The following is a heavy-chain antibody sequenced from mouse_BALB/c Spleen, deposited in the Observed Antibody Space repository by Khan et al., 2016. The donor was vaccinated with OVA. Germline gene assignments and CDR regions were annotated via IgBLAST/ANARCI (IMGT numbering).Heavy chain of an antibody. V-gene: IGHV9-3-1*01. CDR1: GYTFTNYG. J-gene: IGHJ1*01. Sequence: QIQLVQSGPELKKPGETVKISCKASGYTFTNYGMNWVKQAPGKGFKWMGWINTYTGEATYADDFKGRFAFSLETSASTAYLQINNLTNEDTATYFCARSNSYWYFDVWGAGTTVTVSS. CDR3: ARSNSYWYFDV. D-gene: IGHD4-1*02. CDR2: INTYTGEA.